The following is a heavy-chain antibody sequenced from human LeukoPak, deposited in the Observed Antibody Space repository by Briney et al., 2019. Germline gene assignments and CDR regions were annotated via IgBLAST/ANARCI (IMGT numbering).Heavy chain of an antibody. D-gene: IGHD2-15*01. CDR1: GFTFSSYA. Sequence: GGSLRLSCAASGFTFSSYAMSWVRQAPGKGLEWVSAISGSGGSTYYADSVKGRFTISRDNSKNTLYLQMNSLRAEDTAVYYCANYPTKYCSGGSCYPFDYWGQGTLVTVST. V-gene: IGHV3-23*01. CDR3: ANYPTKYCSGGSCYPFDY. J-gene: IGHJ4*02. CDR2: ISGSGGST.